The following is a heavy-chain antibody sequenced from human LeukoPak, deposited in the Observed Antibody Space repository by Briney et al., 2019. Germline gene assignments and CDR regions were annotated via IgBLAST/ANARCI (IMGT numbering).Heavy chain of an antibody. CDR2: ISSSGSTI. CDR3: GRADGSGWYTFDY. Sequence: GGSLRLSCAASGSTFSSYEMNWVRQAPGKGLEWVSYISSSGSTIYYADSVKGRFTISRDNAKNSLYLQMNSLRAEDTAVYYCGRADGSGWYTFDYWGQGTLVTVSS. CDR1: GSTFSSYE. J-gene: IGHJ4*02. V-gene: IGHV3-48*03. D-gene: IGHD6-19*01.